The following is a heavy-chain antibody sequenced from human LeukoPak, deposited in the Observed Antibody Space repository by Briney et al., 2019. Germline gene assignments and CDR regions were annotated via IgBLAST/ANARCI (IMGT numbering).Heavy chain of an antibody. J-gene: IGHJ4*02. Sequence: SVKVSCKASGGTFSSYAISWVRQDPGQGLEWMGGIIPIFGTANYAQKFQGRVTITTDESTSTAYMELSSLRSEDTAVYYCATSGSYSHFYFDYWGQGTLVTVSS. CDR2: IIPIFGTA. CDR1: GGTFSSYA. D-gene: IGHD1-26*01. V-gene: IGHV1-69*05. CDR3: ATSGSYSHFYFDY.